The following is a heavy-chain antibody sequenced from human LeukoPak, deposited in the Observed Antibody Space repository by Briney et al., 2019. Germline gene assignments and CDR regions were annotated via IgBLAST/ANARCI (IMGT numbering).Heavy chain of an antibody. V-gene: IGHV1-18*01. CDR2: ISPYNGNT. D-gene: IGHD4-23*01. CDR3: ARDPGGNSGFDY. J-gene: IGHJ4*02. Sequence: ASVKVSSEASGYSFTTYGISWVRQAPGQGLEWMGWISPYNGNTNYAQKLQGRVTMTTDTSTSTAYMELRSLRSDDTAVYYCARDPGGNSGFDYWGQGTLVTVSS. CDR1: GYSFTTYG.